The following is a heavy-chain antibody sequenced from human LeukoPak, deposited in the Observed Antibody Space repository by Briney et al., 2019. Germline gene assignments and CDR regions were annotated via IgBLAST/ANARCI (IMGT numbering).Heavy chain of an antibody. Sequence: SETLSLTCTVSGGSIASVGYFWAGTPNPPGRGREWIGNIYYSGSTYYNPSLKSRVTISIDTSENQFSPKLSSVTAADTAVYYCAGMFGSGSYVDYWGQGTLVTVSS. CDR2: IYYSGST. CDR3: AGMFGSGSYVDY. J-gene: IGHJ4*02. CDR1: GGSIASVGYF. V-gene: IGHV4-39*07. D-gene: IGHD3-10*01.